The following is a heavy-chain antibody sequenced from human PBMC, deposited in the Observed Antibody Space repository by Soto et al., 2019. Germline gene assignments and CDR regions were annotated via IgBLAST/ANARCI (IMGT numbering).Heavy chain of an antibody. J-gene: IGHJ6*02. CDR1: GGTFSSYA. CDR3: ARDRYYYDSSGYRGYYYGMDV. D-gene: IGHD3-22*01. Sequence: ASVKVSCKASGGTFSSYAISWVRQAPGQGLEWMGGIIPIFGTANYAQKFQGRVTITADESTSTAYMELSSLRSEDTAVYYCARDRYYYDSSGYRGYYYGMDVWGQGTTVTVSS. CDR2: IIPIFGTA. V-gene: IGHV1-69*13.